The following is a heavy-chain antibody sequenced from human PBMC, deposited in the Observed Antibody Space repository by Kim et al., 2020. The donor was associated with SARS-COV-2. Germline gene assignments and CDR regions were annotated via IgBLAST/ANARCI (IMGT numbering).Heavy chain of an antibody. V-gene: IGHV1-69*13. CDR2: IIPIFGTA. CDR1: GGTFSSYA. CDR3: ARSYYDSSGYRYFDY. D-gene: IGHD3-22*01. J-gene: IGHJ4*02. Sequence: SVKVSCKASGGTFSSYAISWVRQAPGQGLEWMGGIIPIFGTANYAQKFQGRFTITADESTSTAYMELSSLRSEDTAVYYCARSYYDSSGYRYFDYWGQGTLVTVSS.